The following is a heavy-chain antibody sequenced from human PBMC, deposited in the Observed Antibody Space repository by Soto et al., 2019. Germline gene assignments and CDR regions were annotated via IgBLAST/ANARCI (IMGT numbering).Heavy chain of an antibody. D-gene: IGHD2-21*02. J-gene: IGHJ6*02. CDR1: GGSISSGGYF. V-gene: IGHV4-61*08. CDR3: ARDLWGYCGTDCYPLDV. CDR2: IYNSGSA. Sequence: TSETLSLTCTVSGGSISSGGYFWSWTRQHPGKGLEWIGYIYNSGSANYNPSLKSRVTISVDTSKSQFSLRLNSVTAADTAVYYCARDLWGYCGTDCYPLDVWGQGTTVTVSS.